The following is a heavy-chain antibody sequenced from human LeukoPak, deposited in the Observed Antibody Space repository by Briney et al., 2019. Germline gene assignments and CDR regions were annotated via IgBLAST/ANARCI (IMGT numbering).Heavy chain of an antibody. Sequence: GGSLRLSCAASGFTVSSNYMSWVRQAPGNGLEWVSVIYSGGRTNYADSVKDRFTISRDNSKNTLYLQMNSLRAEDTAVYYCAKTGKLWLYYFDYWGQGTLVTVSS. CDR2: IYSGGRT. CDR1: GFTVSSNY. CDR3: AKTGKLWLYYFDY. V-gene: IGHV3-53*01. D-gene: IGHD5-18*01. J-gene: IGHJ4*02.